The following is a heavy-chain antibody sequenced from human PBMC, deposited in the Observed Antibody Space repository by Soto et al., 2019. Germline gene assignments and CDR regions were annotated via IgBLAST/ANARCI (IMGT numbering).Heavy chain of an antibody. V-gene: IGHV4-34*01. D-gene: IGHD3-3*01. CDR1: GGSFSAYS. Sequence: SETLSLTCGVYGGSFSAYSWTWLRQSPGKGLEWIGEITHGGSTDYNPALKSRLVMSVDTSKNQFSLRVTSVTAADAAVFFCARARFDSWSHIYYGLDVWGQGTTVTVSS. CDR2: ITHGGST. CDR3: ARARFDSWSHIYYGLDV. J-gene: IGHJ6*02.